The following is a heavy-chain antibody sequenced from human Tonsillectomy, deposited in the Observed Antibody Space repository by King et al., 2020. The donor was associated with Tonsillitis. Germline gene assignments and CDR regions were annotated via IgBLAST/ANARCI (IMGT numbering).Heavy chain of an antibody. CDR2: IYYSGNT. Sequence: VQLQESGPGLVKPSETLALTCTDSGGSISRYYWSWIRQPPGKGLEWSGFIYYSGNTNYNPSPKSRVTISVDTSKNQFSLKLSSVTAADTAVYYCAGNDYGDHSGNYWGQGTLVTVSS. D-gene: IGHD4-17*01. CDR1: GGSISRYY. CDR3: AGNDYGDHSGNY. J-gene: IGHJ4*02. V-gene: IGHV4-59*01.